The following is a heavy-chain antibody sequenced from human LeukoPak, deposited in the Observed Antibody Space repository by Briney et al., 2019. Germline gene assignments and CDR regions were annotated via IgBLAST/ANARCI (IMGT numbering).Heavy chain of an antibody. CDR3: AGGQSISTTVTTGADWFDP. J-gene: IGHJ5*02. Sequence: PSETLSLTCTVSGGSISSYYWSWIRQPPGKGLEWIGEINHSGSTNYNPSLKSRITISIDTSKNQFSLRLSSVTAADTAVYYCAGGQSISTTVTTGADWFDPWGQGTLVTVSS. D-gene: IGHD4-17*01. V-gene: IGHV4-34*01. CDR1: GGSISSYY. CDR2: INHSGST.